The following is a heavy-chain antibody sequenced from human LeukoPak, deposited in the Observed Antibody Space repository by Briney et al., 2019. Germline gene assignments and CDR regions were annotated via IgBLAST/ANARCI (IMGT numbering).Heavy chain of an antibody. V-gene: IGHV4-59*01. CDR3: ARRYSSSHPFDY. J-gene: IGHJ4*02. CDR2: IYYDGST. D-gene: IGHD6-13*01. Sequence: SETLSLTCTVSGAPLSSYYWSWIRQPPGKGLEWIGYIYYDGSTNYNPSLQSRVTISVDTSKNQFSLKLSSVTAADTAVYYCARRYSSSHPFDYWGQGTLVTVSS. CDR1: GAPLSSYY.